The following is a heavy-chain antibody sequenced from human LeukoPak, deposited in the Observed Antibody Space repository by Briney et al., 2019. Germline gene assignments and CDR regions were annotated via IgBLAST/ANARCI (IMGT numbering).Heavy chain of an antibody. CDR2: INPNSGGT. Sequence: ASVKVSCKASGYTFTDYYMHWVRQAPGQGLEWMGWINPNSGGTNYAQKFQGRVTMTRDTSISTAYMELSRLRSDDTAVYYRARDRMDYDFWSGLDYWGQGTLVTVSS. CDR3: ARDRMDYDFWSGLDY. CDR1: GYTFTDYY. J-gene: IGHJ4*02. D-gene: IGHD3-3*01. V-gene: IGHV1-2*02.